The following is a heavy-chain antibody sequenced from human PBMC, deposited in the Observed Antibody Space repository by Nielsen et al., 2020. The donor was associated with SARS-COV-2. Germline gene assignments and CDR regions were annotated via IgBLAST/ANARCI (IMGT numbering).Heavy chain of an antibody. CDR1: GGSISSSSYY. CDR2: IYYSGST. V-gene: IGHV4-39*07. J-gene: IGHJ4*02. Sequence: SETLSLTCTVSGGSISSSSYYWGWIRQPPGKGLEWIGSIYYSGSTYYNPSLKSRGLVSIDTSKNQFSLKLSSVTAADTAVYYCATDGFSFGTFDYWGQGALVTVSS. CDR3: ATDGFSFGTFDY. D-gene: IGHD1-1*01.